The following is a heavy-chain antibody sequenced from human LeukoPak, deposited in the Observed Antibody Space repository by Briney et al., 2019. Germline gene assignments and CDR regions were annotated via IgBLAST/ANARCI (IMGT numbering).Heavy chain of an antibody. CDR1: GGSISDSSYY. CDR3: AREATHDDRGFDH. D-gene: IGHD3-9*01. CDR2: IYYSGST. Sequence: PSETLSLTCTVSGGSISDSSYYWDWIREPPGTGLEWIGSIYYSGSTYYTPSLKSRVTISVDTSKNQFSLKLSSVTAADTAVYYSAREATHDDRGFDHWGQGTLVTVSS. J-gene: IGHJ4*02. V-gene: IGHV4-39*02.